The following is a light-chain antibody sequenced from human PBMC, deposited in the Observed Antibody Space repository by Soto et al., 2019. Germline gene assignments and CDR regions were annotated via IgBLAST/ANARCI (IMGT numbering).Light chain of an antibody. CDR3: NSFRVSHLYV. CDR2: EVT. Sequence: QSALSQPASVSGSPGQTITISCTGTSTDVGGYNAVSWYQHHPGKAPKLIIYEVTHRPSGVSDRFSASKSDNTASLTISGLQAEDEADYYCNSFRVSHLYVFGTGTQVTVL. V-gene: IGLV2-14*01. J-gene: IGLJ1*01. CDR1: STDVGGYNA.